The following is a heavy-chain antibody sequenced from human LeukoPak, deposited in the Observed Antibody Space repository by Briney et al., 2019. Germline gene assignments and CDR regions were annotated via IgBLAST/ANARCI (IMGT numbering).Heavy chain of an antibody. CDR2: IIPIFGTA. CDR1: GGTFSNYA. J-gene: IGHJ5*02. Sequence: SVKLSCKASGGTFSNYAISWVRHPPEQGLEWMGRIIPIFGTANYAQKFQGRVTITADKSTSTAYMDLNSLRSEDTAVYYCAGTTGQLETTFDPWGQGTLVTVSS. D-gene: IGHD6-6*01. CDR3: AGTTGQLETTFDP. V-gene: IGHV1-69*06.